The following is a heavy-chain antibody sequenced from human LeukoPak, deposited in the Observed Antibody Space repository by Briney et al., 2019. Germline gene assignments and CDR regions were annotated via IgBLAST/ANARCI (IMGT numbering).Heavy chain of an antibody. Sequence: PGGSLRLSCAAPGFSFDDYAIHWVRRAPGKGLEWVSLISGDGGSTFYADSVKGRFTISRDNSKNSLYLQMSSLRSEDTALYYCARESDSSGCYDSWGQGNLVTVSS. D-gene: IGHD3-22*01. CDR2: ISGDGGST. CDR1: GFSFDDYA. J-gene: IGHJ5*01. CDR3: ARESDSSGCYDS. V-gene: IGHV3-43*02.